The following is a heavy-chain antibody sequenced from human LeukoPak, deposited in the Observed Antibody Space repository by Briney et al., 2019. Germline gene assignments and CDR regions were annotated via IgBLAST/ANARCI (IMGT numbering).Heavy chain of an antibody. V-gene: IGHV3-30*02. CDR1: GFRFSGSG. Sequence: PGGSLRLSCTASGFRFSGSGMHWVRQAPGKGLEWVSFIRYDGSDNSYADSVKGRFTVSRDNSKNTLYLQMNSLRVEDTALYYCAACRGVLTGSCDYWGQGTPVTVSS. CDR3: AACRGVLTGSCDY. D-gene: IGHD3-9*01. J-gene: IGHJ4*02. CDR2: IRYDGSDN.